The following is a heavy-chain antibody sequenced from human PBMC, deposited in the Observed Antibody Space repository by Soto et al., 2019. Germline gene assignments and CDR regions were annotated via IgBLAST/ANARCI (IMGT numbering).Heavy chain of an antibody. J-gene: IGHJ6*03. V-gene: IGHV1-3*01. D-gene: IGHD3-9*01. CDR3: ARGTYDILTGFYYYMDV. CDR1: GYTFSNYA. Sequence: QVPLVQSGAEVKKPGASVKVSCKASGYTFSNYAMHWVRQAPGQRLEWMGWINAGTGNTKYSQNFQGRVTITWDTSASTLYMELSSLRSEDTAIYYCARGTYDILTGFYYYMDVWAKGTTVTVSS. CDR2: INAGTGNT.